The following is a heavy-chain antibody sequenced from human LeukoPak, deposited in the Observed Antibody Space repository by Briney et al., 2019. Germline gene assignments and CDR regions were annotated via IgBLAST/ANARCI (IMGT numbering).Heavy chain of an antibody. CDR1: GFTFSNYG. CDR2: IRSDGSEK. D-gene: IGHD6-19*01. Sequence: GGSLRLSCAASGFTFSNYGVHWVRQAPGKGRSWVVLIRSDGSEKYYAHSAKGRFTISRDNAKNTLYLQMNSLREEDTALDYCAKGGQWLAPGLGFGGQGKRVPVSS. CDR3: AKGGQWLAPGLGF. J-gene: IGHJ4*02. V-gene: IGHV3-30*02.